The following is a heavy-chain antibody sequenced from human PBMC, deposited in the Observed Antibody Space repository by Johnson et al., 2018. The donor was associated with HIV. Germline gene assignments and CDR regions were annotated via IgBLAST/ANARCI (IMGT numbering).Heavy chain of an antibody. V-gene: IGHV3-30*02. CDR1: GFTFDDYG. CDR2: IRYDGSNK. D-gene: IGHD6-19*01. Sequence: QVQLVESGGGVVRPGGSLRLSCAASGFTFDDYGMSWVRQAPGKGLEWVSFIRYDGSNKYYADSVKGRFTISRDNAKNSLYLQMNSLRAEDTAVYYCASGWGIVVSDAFDIWGQGTMVTVSS. J-gene: IGHJ3*02. CDR3: ASGWGIVVSDAFDI.